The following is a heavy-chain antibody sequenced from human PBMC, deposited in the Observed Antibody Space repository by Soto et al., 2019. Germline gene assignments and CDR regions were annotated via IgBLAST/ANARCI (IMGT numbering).Heavy chain of an antibody. CDR2: ISHSGGNT. Sequence: EVQLLESGGGLVQPRGSLRLSCAASGFTFSSYGMSWVRQAPGKGLEWVSAISHSGGNTYYADSVKGRFAISRDNSKNTLYLQMNSLRAEDTAVYYCATFIFCSSTSCYGREGGYWGQGTLVTVSS. J-gene: IGHJ4*02. V-gene: IGHV3-23*01. CDR1: GFTFSSYG. CDR3: ATFIFCSSTSCYGREGGY. D-gene: IGHD2-2*01.